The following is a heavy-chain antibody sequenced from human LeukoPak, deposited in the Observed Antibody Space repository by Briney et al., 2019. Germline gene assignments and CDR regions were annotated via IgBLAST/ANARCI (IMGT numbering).Heavy chain of an antibody. Sequence: SQTLSLTCTVSGGSISSETYYWTWVRQPAGKGLEWIGRIYSSGSTSYNPSLKSRVTISVDTSRNQFSLTLRSVTAADTAVYYCARDHYDHYGDYVFDYWGQGTLVTVSS. J-gene: IGHJ4*02. D-gene: IGHD4-17*01. CDR3: ARDHYDHYGDYVFDY. CDR1: GGSISSETYY. CDR2: IYSSGST. V-gene: IGHV4-61*02.